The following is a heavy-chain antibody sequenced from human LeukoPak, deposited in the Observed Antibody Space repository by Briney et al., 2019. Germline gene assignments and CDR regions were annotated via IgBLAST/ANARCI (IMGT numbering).Heavy chain of an antibody. J-gene: IGHJ4*02. CDR2: IWYDGSNK. CDR3: ARDRDYDYLDY. V-gene: IGHV3-33*01. CDR1: GFTFSSNG. D-gene: IGHD5-12*01. Sequence: GGSLRLSCAASGFTFSSNGMHWVRRAPGKGLEWVAVIWYDGSNKYYADSVKGRFTISRDNSKNTLYLQMNILRAEDTAVYYCARDRDYDYLDYWGQGTLVTVSS.